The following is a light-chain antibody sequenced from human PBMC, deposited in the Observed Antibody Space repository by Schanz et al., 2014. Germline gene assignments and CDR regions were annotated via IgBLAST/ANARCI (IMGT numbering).Light chain of an antibody. V-gene: IGLV2-14*03. J-gene: IGLJ3*02. CDR3: QSYDSGLSGWV. CDR1: SSDVGGYNY. Sequence: QSALTQPASVSGSPGQSITISCTGTSSDVGGYNYVSWYQQHPGKAPKLMIYDVSNRPSGVSNRFSGSKSGTSASLAITGLQAEDEADYYCQSYDSGLSGWVFGGGTKLTVL. CDR2: DVS.